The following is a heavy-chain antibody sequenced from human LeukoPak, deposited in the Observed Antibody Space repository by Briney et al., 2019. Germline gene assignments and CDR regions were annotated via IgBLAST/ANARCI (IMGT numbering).Heavy chain of an antibody. J-gene: IGHJ6*03. D-gene: IGHD3-22*01. V-gene: IGHV4-61*02. Sequence: SETLSLTCTVSGGSISSGSYYWSWIRQPAGKGLEWIGRIYTSGSTTYNPSLKSRVTTSVDTSKNQFSLKLSSVTAADTAVYYCARARKGYYDSSGSAAPNRVYYYYMDVWGKGTTVTVSS. CDR2: IYTSGST. CDR3: ARARKGYYDSSGSAAPNRVYYYYMDV. CDR1: GGSISSGSYY.